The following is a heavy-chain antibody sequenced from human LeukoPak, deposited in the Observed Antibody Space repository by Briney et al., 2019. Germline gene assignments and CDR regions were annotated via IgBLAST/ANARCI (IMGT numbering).Heavy chain of an antibody. CDR3: ASLSLGHY. J-gene: IGHJ4*02. Sequence: GASVKVSCRATGYTFTDYYVHWVRQAPGQGLEWMGRINPNSGATNSAQKFQGRVTMTRDTSISTAYMELSRLRSDDTAVYYCASLSLGHYWGQGTLVTVSS. CDR2: INPNSGAT. CDR1: GYTFTDYY. V-gene: IGHV1-2*06. D-gene: IGHD6-6*01.